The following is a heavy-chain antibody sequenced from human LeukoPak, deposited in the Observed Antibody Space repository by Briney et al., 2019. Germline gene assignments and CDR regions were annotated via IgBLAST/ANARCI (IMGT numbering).Heavy chain of an antibody. Sequence: PSETLSLTCTVSGGSISSGGYYWSWIRQHPGKGLEWIGYIYYSGSTNYNPSLKSRVTISVDTSKNQFSLKLSSVTAADTAVYYCARQVDTAMVNWFDPWGQGTLVTVSS. CDR2: IYYSGST. CDR1: GGSISSGGYY. V-gene: IGHV4-61*08. CDR3: ARQVDTAMVNWFDP. D-gene: IGHD5-18*01. J-gene: IGHJ5*02.